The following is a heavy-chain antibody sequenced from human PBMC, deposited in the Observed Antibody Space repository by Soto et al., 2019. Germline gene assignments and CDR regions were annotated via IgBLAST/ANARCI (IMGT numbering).Heavy chain of an antibody. J-gene: IGHJ2*01. V-gene: IGHV1-58*01. CDR1: GFTFTSSA. CDR3: AAKEGRYFDL. CDR2: IVVGSGNT. Sequence: GASVKVSCKASGFTFTSSAVPWVRQARGQRLEWIGWIVVGSGNTNYAQKFQERVTITRDMSTSTAYMELSSLRSEDTAVYYCAAKEGRYFDLWGRGTLVTVSS.